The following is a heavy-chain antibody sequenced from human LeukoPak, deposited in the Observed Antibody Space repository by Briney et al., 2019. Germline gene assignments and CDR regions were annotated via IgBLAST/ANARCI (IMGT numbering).Heavy chain of an antibody. CDR2: ISGSGGST. V-gene: IGHV3-23*01. CDR1: GFTFSSYA. J-gene: IGHJ3*02. CDR3: AKGQKDGDAFDI. Sequence: PGGSLRLSCAASGFTFSSYAMSWVRQAPGKGLEWVSAISGSGGSTYYADSVKGRFAISRDNSKNTLYLQMNSLRAEDTAVYYCAKGQKDGDAFDIWGQGTMVTVSS.